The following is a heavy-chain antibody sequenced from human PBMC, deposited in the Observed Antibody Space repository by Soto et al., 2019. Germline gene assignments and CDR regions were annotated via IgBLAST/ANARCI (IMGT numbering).Heavy chain of an antibody. V-gene: IGHV1-69*12. Sequence: QVRLVQSGAEVKKPGSSVKVSCKASGGTFSNYAISWVRQAPGQGLEWMGGIILPFGTANYAQKFQGRVTITADESMTTTYMELSGLRSEDTAVYYCARGPDYVGYFDYWGQGTLVTVSS. CDR1: GGTFSNYA. D-gene: IGHD4-17*01. CDR3: ARGPDYVGYFDY. J-gene: IGHJ4*02. CDR2: IILPFGTA.